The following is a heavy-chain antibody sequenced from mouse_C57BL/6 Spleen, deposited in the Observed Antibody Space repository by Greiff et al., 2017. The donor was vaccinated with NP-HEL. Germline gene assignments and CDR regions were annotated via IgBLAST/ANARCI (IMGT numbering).Heavy chain of an antibody. J-gene: IGHJ2*01. V-gene: IGHV1-76*01. D-gene: IGHD1-1*01. CDR3: ARKVDYGSGFDY. Sequence: VKLQESGAELVRPGASVKLSCKASGYTFTDYYINWVKQRPGQGLEWIARIYPGSGNTYYNEKFKGKATLTAEKSSSTAYMQLSSLTSEDSAVYFCARKVDYGSGFDYWGQGTTLTVSS. CDR1: GYTFTDYY. CDR2: IYPGSGNT.